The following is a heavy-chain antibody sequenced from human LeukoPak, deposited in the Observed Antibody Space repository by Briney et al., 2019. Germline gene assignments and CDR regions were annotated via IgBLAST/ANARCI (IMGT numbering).Heavy chain of an antibody. CDR3: ARRIVVVATLREDAFDI. CDR1: GGSFSDYY. Sequence: SETLSLTCAVYGGSFSDYYWSWIRQPPGKGLEWIGETNHSGSTNYNPSLKSRVTISVDMSKNQFSLKLSSVTAADTAVYYCARRIVVVATLREDAFDIWGRGTMVTVSS. D-gene: IGHD3-22*01. CDR2: TNHSGST. V-gene: IGHV4-34*01. J-gene: IGHJ3*02.